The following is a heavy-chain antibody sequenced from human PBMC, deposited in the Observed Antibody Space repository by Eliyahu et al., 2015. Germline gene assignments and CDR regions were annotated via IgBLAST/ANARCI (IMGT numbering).Heavy chain of an antibody. V-gene: IGHV1-18*01. CDR3: AREVRYSYGNWFDP. D-gene: IGHD5-18*01. CDR2: ISAYNGNT. Sequence: QVQLVQSGAEVKKPGASVKVSCKASGXXFTSYGXSWVRQAPGQGXEWMGWISAYNGNTNYAQKLQGRVTMTTDTSTSTAYMELRSLRSDDTAVYYCAREVRYSYGNWFDPWGQGTLVTVSS. CDR1: GXXFTSYG. J-gene: IGHJ5*02.